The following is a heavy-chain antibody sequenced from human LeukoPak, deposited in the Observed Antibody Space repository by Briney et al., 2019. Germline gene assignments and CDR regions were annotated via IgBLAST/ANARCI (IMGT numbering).Heavy chain of an antibody. CDR1: GASISSTTYY. CDR2: IYYSGST. V-gene: IGHV4-39*07. CDR3: ANYDSSGHDAFDI. D-gene: IGHD3-22*01. Sequence: SSETLSLTCTVSGASISSTTYYWGWMRQPPRKGLEWIASIYYSGSTYYNPSLKSRVTISVDTSKNQFSLKLSSVTAADTAVYYCANYDSSGHDAFDIWGQGTMVTVSS. J-gene: IGHJ3*02.